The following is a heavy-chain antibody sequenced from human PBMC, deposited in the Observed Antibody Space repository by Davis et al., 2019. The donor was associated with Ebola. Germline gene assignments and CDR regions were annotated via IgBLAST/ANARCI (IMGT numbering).Heavy chain of an antibody. CDR2: IDSDGRST. CDR3: ARVTSRSFDY. CDR1: GFTFSAYW. J-gene: IGHJ4*02. V-gene: IGHV3-74*01. Sequence: PGGSLRLSCAASGFTFSAYWMHWVRQSPGKGLVWVSSIDSDGRSTNYADSVEGRFTISRDNAKNTLYLQMNSLSAEDTAVYYCARVTSRSFDYWGKGTLVSVSS. D-gene: IGHD2-21*02.